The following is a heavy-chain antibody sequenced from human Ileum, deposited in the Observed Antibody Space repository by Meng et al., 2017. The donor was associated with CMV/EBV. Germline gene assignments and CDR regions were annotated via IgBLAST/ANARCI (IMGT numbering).Heavy chain of an antibody. J-gene: IGHJ4*01. V-gene: IGHV3-23*03. CDR2: ISNDGVNA. D-gene: IGHD4-23*01. CDR3: AKEIGGIGKPLYDY. Sequence: ASGFTLTNFGMSWVRQAPGKGLEWVSGISNDGVNAYYADSVRGRFTISRDNSKWTLYLQMNSLRVEDMAVYYCAKEIGGIGKPLYDYWGHGTLVTVSS. CDR1: GFTLTNFG.